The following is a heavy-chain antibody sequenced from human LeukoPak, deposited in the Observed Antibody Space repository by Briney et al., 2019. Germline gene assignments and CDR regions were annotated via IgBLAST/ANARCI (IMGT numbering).Heavy chain of an antibody. CDR1: GFRFKNFA. Sequence: GSLRLSCAASGFRFKNFAMTWVRQAPGKGLEWVSTISASGGGAYYADSVKGRFTISRDNSKDTLSLQMNTLRAEDTAVYYCAKDVRRAEYCSATTCYTSSFDDWGQGTLVTVSS. CDR2: ISASGGGA. V-gene: IGHV3-23*01. J-gene: IGHJ4*02. CDR3: AKDVRRAEYCSATTCYTSSFDD. D-gene: IGHD2-2*02.